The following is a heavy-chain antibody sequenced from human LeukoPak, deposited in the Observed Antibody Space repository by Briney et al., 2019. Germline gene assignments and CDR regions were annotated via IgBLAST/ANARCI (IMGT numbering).Heavy chain of an antibody. CDR2: IYHSGST. V-gene: IGHV4-4*02. CDR3: ARDVCDDYGDYGPCWFDP. D-gene: IGHD4-17*01. CDR1: GGSISSSNW. Sequence: PSGTLSLTCAVSGGSISSSNWWSWVRQPPGKGLEWIGEIYHSGSTNYNPSLKSRVTISVDKSKNQFSLKLSSVTAADTAVYYCARDVCDDYGDYGPCWFDPWGQGTLVTVSS. J-gene: IGHJ5*02.